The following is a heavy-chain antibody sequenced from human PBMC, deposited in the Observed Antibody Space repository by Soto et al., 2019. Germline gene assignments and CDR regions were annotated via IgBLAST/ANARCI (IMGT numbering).Heavy chain of an antibody. CDR3: ASFWSGVTYYYMDV. D-gene: IGHD3-3*01. V-gene: IGHV3-21*01. CDR2: ISSSSSYI. Sequence: GGSLRLSCAASGFTFSSYSMNWVRQAPGKGLEWVSSISSSSSYIYYADSVKGRFTISRDNAKNSLYLQMNSLRAEDTAVYYCASFWSGVTYYYMDVWGKGTTVTVSS. J-gene: IGHJ6*03. CDR1: GFTFSSYS.